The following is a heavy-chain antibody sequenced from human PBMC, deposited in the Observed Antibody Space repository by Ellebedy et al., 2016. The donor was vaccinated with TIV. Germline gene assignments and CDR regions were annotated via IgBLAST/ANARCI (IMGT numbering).Heavy chain of an antibody. Sequence: GSLRLXXTVPGGSISSSGYYWGWIRQPPGKGLEWIGSIYDSGRTHYNPSLKSRVTISVDTSKNQFSLKLSSVTAADTAVYYCARSCLGCSDAFDIWGQGTMVTVSS. J-gene: IGHJ3*02. CDR3: ARSCLGCSDAFDI. CDR1: GGSISSSGYY. D-gene: IGHD5/OR15-5a*01. V-gene: IGHV4-39*01. CDR2: IYDSGRT.